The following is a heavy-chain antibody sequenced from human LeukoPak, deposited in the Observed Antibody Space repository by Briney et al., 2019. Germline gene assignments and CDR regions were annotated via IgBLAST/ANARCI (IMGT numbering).Heavy chain of an antibody. D-gene: IGHD4-17*01. V-gene: IGHV1-24*01. CDR2: FDPEGGET. Sequence: ASVKVSCKVSGYTLTELSMHWVRQAPGKGLEWMGGFDPEGGETIYAQKFQGRVTMTEDTSTDTAYMELSSLRSEDTAVYYCATPPPKLKHYGDYYWYFDLWGRGTLVTVSS. CDR3: ATPPPKLKHYGDYYWYFDL. CDR1: GYTLTELS. J-gene: IGHJ2*01.